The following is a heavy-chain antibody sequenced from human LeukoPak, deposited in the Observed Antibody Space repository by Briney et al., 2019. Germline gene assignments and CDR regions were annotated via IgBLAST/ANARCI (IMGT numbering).Heavy chain of an antibody. J-gene: IGHJ6*02. CDR3: ARGYCSGGSCYSVSVHYYYGMDV. CDR2: INHSGST. D-gene: IGHD2-15*01. CDR1: GGSFSGYY. Sequence: SETLSLTCAVYGGSFSGYYWSWIRQPPGKGLEWIGEINHSGSTNYNPSLKSRVTISVDTSKNQFSLKLSSVTAADTAVYYCARGYCSGGSCYSVSVHYYYGMDVWGQGTLVTVSS. V-gene: IGHV4-34*01.